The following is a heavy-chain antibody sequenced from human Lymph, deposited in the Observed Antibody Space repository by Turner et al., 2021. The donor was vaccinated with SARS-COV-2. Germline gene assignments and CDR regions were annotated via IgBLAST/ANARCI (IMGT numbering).Heavy chain of an antibody. J-gene: IGHJ4*02. Sequence: QVQLVQSGAEVKKPGSSVKVSCKASGGTFSSHAISWVRQAPGQGLGWRGGFIPTLVIENYEQRFQGRVTITGEKSPSTAYMGRGNLGSEDTAVYYCAGAGGGRYFYFDYWGQGTLVTVSS. CDR3: AGAGGGRYFYFDY. CDR1: GGTFSSHA. V-gene: IGHV1-69*10. CDR2: FIPTLVIE. D-gene: IGHD1-26*01.